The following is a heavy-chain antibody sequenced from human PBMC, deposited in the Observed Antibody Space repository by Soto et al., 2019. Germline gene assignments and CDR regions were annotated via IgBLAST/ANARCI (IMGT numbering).Heavy chain of an antibody. CDR1: GGTVSSYA. J-gene: IGHJ2*01. D-gene: IGHD6-19*01. CDR3: ARVGSGWY. V-gene: IGHV1-69*13. CDR2: IIPIFFTA. Sequence: SVKVSCKATGGTVSSYAISLVRQAPVQVLELIVGIIPIFFTANYSQKFQGRVTITADESTITAYMELSSMRPEDTAVYYCARVGSGWY.